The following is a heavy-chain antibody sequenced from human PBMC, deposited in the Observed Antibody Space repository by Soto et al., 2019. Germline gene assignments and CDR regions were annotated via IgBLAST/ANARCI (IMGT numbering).Heavy chain of an antibody. D-gene: IGHD1-20*01. CDR3: ARTHNWSFAY. Sequence: SETLSLTCTVSGDSISTSSYYWGWIRQPPGMGLEWIGNIYYSGTTYYNPSLKSRVTISVDTSKNQFSLRLSSVTAADTAVYYCARTHNWSFAYWGQGTLVTVSS. CDR2: IYYSGTT. V-gene: IGHV4-39*01. J-gene: IGHJ4*02. CDR1: GDSISTSSYY.